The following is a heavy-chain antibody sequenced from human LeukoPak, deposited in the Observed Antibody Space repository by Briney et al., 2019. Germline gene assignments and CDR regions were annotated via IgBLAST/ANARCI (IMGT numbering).Heavy chain of an antibody. CDR3: ARGGRYSYPGEWYYYYMDV. Sequence: GGSLRLSCAASGFTFSSYSMNWVRQAPGKGLEWVSVIYSGGSTYYADSVKGRFTISRDNSKNTLYLQMNSLRAEDTAVYYCARGGRYSYPGEWYYYYMDVWGKGTTVTVSS. J-gene: IGHJ6*03. V-gene: IGHV3-53*01. CDR2: IYSGGST. CDR1: GFTFSSYS. D-gene: IGHD5-18*01.